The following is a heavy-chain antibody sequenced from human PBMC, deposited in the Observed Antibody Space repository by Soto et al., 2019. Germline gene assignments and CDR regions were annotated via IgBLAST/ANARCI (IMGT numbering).Heavy chain of an antibody. D-gene: IGHD3-3*01. Sequence: EVQLVESGGGLAHPGRSLRLSCATSGFTFDDYAMHWVRQAPGKGLEWVSGISWDGGTIGYADSVKGRFTISRDNAKKSLFMEMNTLRPEDTAIYFCAKDLFQYDFWSGYQKWGQGTLVTVSS. CDR1: GFTFDDYA. J-gene: IGHJ4*02. CDR2: ISWDGGTI. CDR3: AKDLFQYDFWSGYQK. V-gene: IGHV3-9*01.